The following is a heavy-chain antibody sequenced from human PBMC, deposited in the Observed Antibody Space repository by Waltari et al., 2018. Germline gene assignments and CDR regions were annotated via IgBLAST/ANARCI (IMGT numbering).Heavy chain of an antibody. CDR1: GFTFSSYA. D-gene: IGHD3-3*01. CDR3: ARDFDYDFWSGYSSYFDY. Sequence: QVQLVESGGGVVQPGRSLRLSCAASGFTFSSYAMHWVRQAPGKGLEWVAVISYDGSNKYYADSVKGRFTISRDNSKNTLYLQMNSLRAEDTAVYYCARDFDYDFWSGYSSYFDYWGQGTLVTVSS. V-gene: IGHV3-30*01. CDR2: ISYDGSNK. J-gene: IGHJ4*02.